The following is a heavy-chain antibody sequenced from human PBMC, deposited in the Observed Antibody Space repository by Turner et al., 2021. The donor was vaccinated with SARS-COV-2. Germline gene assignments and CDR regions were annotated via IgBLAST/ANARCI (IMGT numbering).Heavy chain of an antibody. J-gene: IGHJ4*02. CDR1: GYTFTSYD. Sequence: VQLVQSGAEAKKPGASVKVPCKAFGYTFTSYDINWVRQATGQGLEWMGWMNPNSGNTGYAQKFQGRVTMTRNTSISTAYMELSSLRSEDTAVYYCARTFTAMVRVDYWGQGTLVTVSS. V-gene: IGHV1-8*01. CDR2: MNPNSGNT. CDR3: ARTFTAMVRVDY. D-gene: IGHD5-18*01.